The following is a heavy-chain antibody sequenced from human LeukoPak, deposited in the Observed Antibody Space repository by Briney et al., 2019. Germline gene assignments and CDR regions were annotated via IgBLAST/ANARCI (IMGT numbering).Heavy chain of an antibody. CDR3: ARDRPDLITMVRGVIDY. CDR2: ISAYNGNT. V-gene: IGHV1-18*01. D-gene: IGHD3-10*01. Sequence: GASVKVSCKASGYTFTSYGISWVRQAPGQGLEWMGWISAYNGNTNYAQKLQGRVTMTTDTSTSTAYMELRSLRSDDTAVYYCARDRPDLITMVRGVIDYWGQGTLVTVSS. CDR1: GYTFTSYG. J-gene: IGHJ4*02.